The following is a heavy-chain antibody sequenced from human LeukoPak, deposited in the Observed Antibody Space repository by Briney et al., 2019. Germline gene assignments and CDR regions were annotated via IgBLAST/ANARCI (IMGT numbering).Heavy chain of an antibody. J-gene: IGHJ3*02. Sequence: PGGSLRLSCAASGFTFSTSGMTWVRQAPGKGLEWIAYVASGGSPIYYADSVRGRFIISRENAKKSLFLQMTSLRAEDTALYYCVREDNFDALDIWGQGTMVTVSS. CDR1: GFTFSTSG. CDR2: VASGGSPI. V-gene: IGHV3-48*03. D-gene: IGHD1-20*01. CDR3: VREDNFDALDI.